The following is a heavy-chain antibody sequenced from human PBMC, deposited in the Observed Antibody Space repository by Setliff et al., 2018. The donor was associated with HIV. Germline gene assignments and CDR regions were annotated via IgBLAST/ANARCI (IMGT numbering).Heavy chain of an antibody. Sequence: ASVKVSCKASGGTFNNYAISWVRQAPGQGLEWMGGIIPILGTTNYAQKIQGRVKFSADESTGTAYMDLTRLGVDDTAIYYCARGTWMQARWWFGSWGQGTQVTVSS. J-gene: IGHJ5*01. V-gene: IGHV1-69*13. CDR2: IIPILGTT. CDR1: GGTFNNYA. CDR3: ARGTWMQARWWFGS. D-gene: IGHD5-18*01.